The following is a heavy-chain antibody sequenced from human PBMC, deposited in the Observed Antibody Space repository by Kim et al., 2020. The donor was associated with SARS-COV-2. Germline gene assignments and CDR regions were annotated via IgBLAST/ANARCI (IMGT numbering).Heavy chain of an antibody. V-gene: IGHV3-11*05. CDR1: GFTFSDYY. CDR3: ARVLRFLEWLQVRAFDI. D-gene: IGHD3-3*01. Sequence: GGSLRLSCAASGFTFSDYYMSWIRQAPGKGLEWVSYISSSSSYTNYADSVKGRFTISRYNAKNSLYLQMNSLRAEDTAVYYCARVLRFLEWLQVRAFDIWGQGTMVTVSS. CDR2: ISSSSSYT. J-gene: IGHJ3*02.